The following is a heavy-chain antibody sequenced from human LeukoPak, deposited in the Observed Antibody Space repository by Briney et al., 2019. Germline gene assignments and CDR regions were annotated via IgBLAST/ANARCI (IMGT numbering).Heavy chain of an antibody. J-gene: IGHJ4*02. CDR3: ARVSARAMVTFWFDY. D-gene: IGHD2-21*02. V-gene: IGHV3-11*01. CDR2: ISNSGLPT. Sequence: AGGSLRLSCAASGFTLSGNYMTWIRQTPGKGLEWIASISNSGLPTYYAASLEGRVFVSRDNSKNSLYLKMSSLRAEDAAVYYCARVSARAMVTFWFDYWGQGTLVTVSS. CDR1: GFTLSGNY.